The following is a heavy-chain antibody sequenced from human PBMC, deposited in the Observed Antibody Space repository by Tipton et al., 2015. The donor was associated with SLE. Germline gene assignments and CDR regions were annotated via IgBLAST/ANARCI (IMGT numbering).Heavy chain of an antibody. Sequence: TLSLTCNVSGVSISSSYWSWIRQPAGKGLEWIGRIYTSGATDDNPSLKSRVTMSVDMSKNQIFLKMTSVAAADSAVYYCARSGGTSNFDPSGYWGQGTLVTVSS. J-gene: IGHJ4*02. V-gene: IGHV4-4*07. D-gene: IGHD4-11*01. CDR3: ARSGGTSNFDPSGY. CDR1: GVSISSSY. CDR2: IYTSGAT.